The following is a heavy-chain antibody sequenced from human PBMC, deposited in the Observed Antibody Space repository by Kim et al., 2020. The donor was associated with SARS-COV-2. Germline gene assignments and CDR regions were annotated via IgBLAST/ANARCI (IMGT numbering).Heavy chain of an antibody. CDR2: IYYSGST. CDR1: GGSISSCGYY. V-gene: IGHV4-31*03. J-gene: IGHJ3*02. D-gene: IGHD3-22*01. CDR3: ARASLTMIVVVGAFDN. Sequence: SETLSLTCPVSGGSISSCGYYWGWIRQHPGKGREWFGYIYYSGSTYYNPSIQSRVTLSVDTSKNQFSLKQSSVTAAGTAVYYCARASLTMIVVVGAFDNWGQGTMVTVSS.